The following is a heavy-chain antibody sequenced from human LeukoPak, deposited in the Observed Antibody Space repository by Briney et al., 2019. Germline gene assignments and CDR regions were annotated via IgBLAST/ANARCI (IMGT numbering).Heavy chain of an antibody. V-gene: IGHV1-69*05. Sequence: SVEVSCKASGGTFSSYAISWVRQAPGQGLEWMGRIIPIFGTANYAQKFQGRVTITTDESTSTAYMELSSLRSEDTAVYYCAASGITMVRGVIIPKYFDYWGQGTLVTVSS. D-gene: IGHD3-10*01. CDR3: AASGITMVRGVIIPKYFDY. J-gene: IGHJ4*02. CDR2: IIPIFGTA. CDR1: GGTFSSYA.